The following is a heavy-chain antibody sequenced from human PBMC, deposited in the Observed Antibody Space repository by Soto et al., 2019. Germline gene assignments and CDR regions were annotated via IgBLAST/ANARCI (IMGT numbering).Heavy chain of an antibody. V-gene: IGHV3-48*02. D-gene: IGHD3-9*01. CDR3: ARELDYDILTGYYSSGPYFDY. CDR2: ISSSSSTI. Sequence: GGSLRLSCAASGFTFSSYSMNWVRQAPGKGLEWVSYISSSSSTIYYADSVKGRFTISRDNAKNSLYLQMNSLRDEDTAVYYCARELDYDILTGYYSSGPYFDYWGQGTLVTVSS. CDR1: GFTFSSYS. J-gene: IGHJ4*02.